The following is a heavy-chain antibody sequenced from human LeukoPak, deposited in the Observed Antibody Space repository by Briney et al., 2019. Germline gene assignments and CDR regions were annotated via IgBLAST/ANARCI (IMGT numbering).Heavy chain of an antibody. CDR1: GFTFSTYA. D-gene: IGHD3-10*01. CDR2: INRSGDRT. V-gene: IGHV3-23*01. CDR3: AKYNYYGSGSYYNDFDS. J-gene: IGHJ4*02. Sequence: GGSLRLSCAASGFTFSTYAMSWVRQPPGKGLEWVSSINRSGDRTYYRDSVKGRFTISRDNSKNTLYLQMNSLRAEDTAIYYCAKYNYYGSGSYYNDFDSWGQGTLVTVSS.